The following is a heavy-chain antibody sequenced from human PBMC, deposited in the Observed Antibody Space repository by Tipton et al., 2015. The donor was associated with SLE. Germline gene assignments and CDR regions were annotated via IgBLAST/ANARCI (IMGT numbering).Heavy chain of an antibody. Sequence: TLSLTCTVSGGSISSSDYYWGWIRQPPGKGLEWIGNIYYRGYTYYSPSLKSRVTISVDTSKNQFSLKLRSVTAADTAVYYCAREVNIVDDSDAFDIWGQGTMVTVSP. CDR3: AREVNIVDDSDAFDI. V-gene: IGHV4-39*07. CDR2: IYYRGYT. CDR1: GGSISSSDYY. J-gene: IGHJ3*02. D-gene: IGHD5/OR15-5a*01.